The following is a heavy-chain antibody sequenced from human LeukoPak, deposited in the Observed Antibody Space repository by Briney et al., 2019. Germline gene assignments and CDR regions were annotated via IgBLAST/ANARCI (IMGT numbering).Heavy chain of an antibody. J-gene: IGHJ4*02. CDR2: INHSGST. D-gene: IGHD3-22*01. V-gene: IGHV4-34*01. CDR1: GGSFSGYY. CDR3: ARRSLTYYYDSSGYYKFDY. Sequence: SETLSLTCAVYGGSFSGYYWSWIRQPPGKGLEWIGEINHSGSTNYNPSLKSRVTISVDTSKNQFSLKLSSVTAADTAVYYCARRSLTYYYDSSGYYKFDYWGQGTLVTVSS.